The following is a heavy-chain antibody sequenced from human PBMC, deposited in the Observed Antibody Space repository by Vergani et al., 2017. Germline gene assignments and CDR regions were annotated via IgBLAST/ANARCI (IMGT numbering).Heavy chain of an antibody. J-gene: IGHJ5*01. V-gene: IGHV3-43*01. D-gene: IGHD1-26*01. CDR2: ISWDGGST. CDR1: GFTFDDYT. Sequence: EVQLVESGGVVVQPGGSLRLSCAASGFTFDDYTMHWVRQAPGKGLEWVSLISWDGGSTYYADSVKGRFTISRDNSKNSLYLQMNSLRAEDTAVYYCARRRGSGSYDSWGQGTLVTVSS. CDR3: ARRRGSGSYDS.